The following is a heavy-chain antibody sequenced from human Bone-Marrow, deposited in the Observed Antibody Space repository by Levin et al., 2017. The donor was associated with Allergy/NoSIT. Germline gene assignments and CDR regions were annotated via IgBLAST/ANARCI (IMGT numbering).Heavy chain of an antibody. CDR2: SSGRGENT. D-gene: IGHD7-27*01. CDR3: AKDSTMEITRDWHFDL. CDR1: GFTFRNYA. Sequence: RTGGSLRLSCAASGFTFRNYAMNWVRQAPGKGLEWVSGSSGRGENTYYADSVKGRFIMSRDNSKNTVSLQMSRLRDDDTAVYYCAKDSTMEITRDWHFDLWGRGTLVSVTS. J-gene: IGHJ2*01. V-gene: IGHV3-23*01.